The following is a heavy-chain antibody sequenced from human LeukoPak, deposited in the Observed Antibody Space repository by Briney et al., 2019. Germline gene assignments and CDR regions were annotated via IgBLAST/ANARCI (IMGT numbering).Heavy chain of an antibody. V-gene: IGHV3-23*01. Sequence: GGSLRVSCAASGFAFATYTMSWVRQAPGKGLEWVSVISGSGGSSYYAESVKGRFTISRDNSENTQYLQMKSLRAEDTAVYYCAKSRRGSYCWDSWGQGALVTVSS. J-gene: IGHJ4*02. CDR3: AKSRRGSYCWDS. CDR2: ISGSGGSS. D-gene: IGHD1-26*01. CDR1: GFAFATYT.